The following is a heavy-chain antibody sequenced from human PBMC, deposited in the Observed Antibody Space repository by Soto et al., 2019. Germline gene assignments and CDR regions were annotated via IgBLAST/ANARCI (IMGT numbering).Heavy chain of an antibody. CDR3: ASGAPLYFSSITSQLVEP. D-gene: IGHD2-2*01. CDR1: GFSFINYW. Sequence: GGSLRLSCAASGFSFINYWMFWVRQAPGKGLEWVANIRQDGNVKNYVDSVKGRFTISRDNAKNSLYLQMDGLRADDTAVYYRASGAPLYFSSITSQLVEPWGQGTLGPVPS. CDR2: IRQDGNVK. J-gene: IGHJ5*02. V-gene: IGHV3-7*05.